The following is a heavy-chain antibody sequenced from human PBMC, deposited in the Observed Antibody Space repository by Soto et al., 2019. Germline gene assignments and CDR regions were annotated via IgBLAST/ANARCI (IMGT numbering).Heavy chain of an antibody. CDR2: INPNSGGT. Sequence: ASVKVSCKASGSTFTGYYMHWVRQAPGQGLEWMGWINPNSGGTNYAQKFQGWVTMTRDTSISTAYMELSRLRSDDTAVYYCARESIVATMAFDYWGQGSLVTVSS. V-gene: IGHV1-2*04. CDR1: GSTFTGYY. J-gene: IGHJ4*02. D-gene: IGHD5-12*01. CDR3: ARESIVATMAFDY.